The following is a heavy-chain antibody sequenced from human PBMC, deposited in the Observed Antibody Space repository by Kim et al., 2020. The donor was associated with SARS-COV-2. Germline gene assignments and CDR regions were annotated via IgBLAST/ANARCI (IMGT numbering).Heavy chain of an antibody. CDR3: AKRSAADYDILTGYYLYYYGMDV. J-gene: IGHJ6*02. Sequence: GESLRLSCAASGFTFSSYAMSWVRQAPGKGLEWVSAISGSGGSTYYADSVKGRFTISRDNSKNTLYLQMNSLRAEDTAVYYCAKRSAADYDILTGYYLYYYGMDVWGQGTTVTVSS. D-gene: IGHD3-9*01. CDR1: GFTFSSYA. CDR2: ISGSGGST. V-gene: IGHV3-23*01.